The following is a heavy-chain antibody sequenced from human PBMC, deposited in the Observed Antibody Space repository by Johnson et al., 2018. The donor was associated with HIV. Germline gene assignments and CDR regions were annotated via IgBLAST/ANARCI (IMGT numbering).Heavy chain of an antibody. CDR3: YCTAHVGAGSESKGTFDA. J-gene: IGHJ3*01. D-gene: IGHD3-10*01. Sequence: VQLVESGGGLVQPGGSLRLSCAASGFTFSSYAMSWVRQAPGKGLEWVSAISGSGGSTGYADSVKGRFTISRDNSKNTLYLQMTSLRQDDTAVYSCYCTAHVGAGSESKGTFDAWGQGTMVTVSS. CDR1: GFTFSSYA. V-gene: IGHV3-23*04. CDR2: ISGSGGST.